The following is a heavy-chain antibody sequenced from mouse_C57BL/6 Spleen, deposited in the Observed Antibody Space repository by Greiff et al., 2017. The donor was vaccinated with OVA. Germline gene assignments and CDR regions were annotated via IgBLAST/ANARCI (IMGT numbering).Heavy chain of an antibody. CDR1: GYTFTDYE. Sequence: LVESGAELVRPGASVTLSCKASGYTFTDYEMHWVKQTPVHGLEWIGAIDPETGGTAYNQKFKGKAILTADKSSSTAYMELRSLTSEDSAVYYCTSGTGAYWGQGTLVTVSA. J-gene: IGHJ3*01. CDR2: IDPETGGT. V-gene: IGHV1-15*01. D-gene: IGHD4-1*01. CDR3: TSGTGAY.